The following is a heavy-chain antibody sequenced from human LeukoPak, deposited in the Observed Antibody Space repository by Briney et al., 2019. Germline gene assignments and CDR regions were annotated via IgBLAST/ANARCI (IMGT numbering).Heavy chain of an antibody. Sequence: MTWVRQAPGKGLEWVANIKQDGSDKYYVDSVKGRFIISRDNSKNSLYLQMNSLRAEDTALYYCARGVPTGIDYFDYWGQGTLVTVSS. V-gene: IGHV3-7*04. CDR2: IKQDGSDK. CDR3: ARGVPTGIDYFDY. J-gene: IGHJ4*02. D-gene: IGHD1-1*01.